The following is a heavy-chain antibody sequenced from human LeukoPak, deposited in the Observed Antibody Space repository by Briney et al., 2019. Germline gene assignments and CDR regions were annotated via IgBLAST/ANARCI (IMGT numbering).Heavy chain of an antibody. V-gene: IGHV3-23*01. CDR3: AKYGYSYGGNYYGLDV. CDR1: GFTFSSYA. Sequence: GGSLRLSCAASGFTFSSYAMSWVRQAPGKGLEWGSAISGSVGSTYYADSVKGRFTISRDNSKNTLYLQVNSLRAEDTAVYCCAKYGYSYGGNYYGLDVWGQGTTVTVSS. D-gene: IGHD5-18*01. J-gene: IGHJ6*02. CDR2: ISGSVGST.